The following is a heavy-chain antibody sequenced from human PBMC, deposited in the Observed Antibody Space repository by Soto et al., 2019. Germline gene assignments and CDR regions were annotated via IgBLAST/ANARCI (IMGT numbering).Heavy chain of an antibody. J-gene: IGHJ4*02. CDR2: TYPGDSDT. V-gene: IGHV5-51*01. Sequence: PGESLKISCKGSGFTFTSYWIAWVRQMPGKGLEWMGITYPGDSDTSYSPSFQSQVTISADKSINTAYLHWSSLKASDTAIYYCAKHEGYCSTTTCSNFDYWGQGTLVTVPS. CDR3: AKHEGYCSTTTCSNFDY. CDR1: GFTFTSYW. D-gene: IGHD2-2*01.